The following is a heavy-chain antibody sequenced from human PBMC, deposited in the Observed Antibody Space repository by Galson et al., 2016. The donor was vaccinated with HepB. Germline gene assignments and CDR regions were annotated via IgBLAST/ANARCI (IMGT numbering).Heavy chain of an antibody. CDR2: IDYSGST. J-gene: IGHJ5*02. CDR1: GNSISRTHH. V-gene: IGHV4-30-4*08. D-gene: IGHD3-16*01. Sequence: TLSLTCSVSGNSISRTHHWGWVRQPPGKGLEWPGYIDYSGSTYSRPSLTSRLTMSIDTSKNQFSLILGSVTAADTAKFFCVRVGFTFGMNWLDPWGQGALVTVSS. CDR3: VRVGFTFGMNWLDP.